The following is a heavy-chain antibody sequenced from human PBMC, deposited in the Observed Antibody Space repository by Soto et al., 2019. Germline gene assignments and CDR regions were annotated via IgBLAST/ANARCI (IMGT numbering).Heavy chain of an antibody. Sequence: EVPLVESGGGLVQPGGSLRLSCAASGFTVSSNYMSWVRQAPGKGLEWVSVIYSGGSTNYADSVKGRFTISRDNSKNAIYLQRTSLSAEDTAVYCCARAGVVAASDWGQGPLVSVSS. D-gene: IGHD2-15*01. V-gene: IGHV3-66*01. J-gene: IGHJ4*02. CDR2: IYSGGST. CDR3: ARAGVVAASD. CDR1: GFTVSSNY.